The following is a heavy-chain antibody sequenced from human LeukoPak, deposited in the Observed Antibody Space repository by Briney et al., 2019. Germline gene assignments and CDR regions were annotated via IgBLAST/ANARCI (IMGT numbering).Heavy chain of an antibody. Sequence: GGSLRLSCAASGFTFSSYEMNWVRQAPGEGLEWVSYISSSGSTIYYADSVKGRFTISRDNAKNSLYLQMNSLRAEDTAVYYCARVIAVAGLFDYWGQGTLVTVSS. CDR2: ISSSGSTI. CDR3: ARVIAVAGLFDY. D-gene: IGHD6-19*01. V-gene: IGHV3-48*03. CDR1: GFTFSSYE. J-gene: IGHJ4*02.